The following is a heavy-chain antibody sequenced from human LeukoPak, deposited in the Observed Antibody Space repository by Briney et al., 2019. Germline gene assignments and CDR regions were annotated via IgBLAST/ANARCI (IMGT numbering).Heavy chain of an antibody. CDR3: ARTNKTPRIVVVPAASDY. Sequence: GGSLRLSCAASGFTFSSYGMHWVRQAPGKGLEWVAFIRYDGSNKYYADSVKGRFTISRDNSKNTLYLQMNSLRAEDTAVYYCARTNKTPRIVVVPAASDYWGQGTLVTVSS. CDR1: GFTFSSYG. J-gene: IGHJ4*02. V-gene: IGHV3-30*02. D-gene: IGHD2-2*01. CDR2: IRYDGSNK.